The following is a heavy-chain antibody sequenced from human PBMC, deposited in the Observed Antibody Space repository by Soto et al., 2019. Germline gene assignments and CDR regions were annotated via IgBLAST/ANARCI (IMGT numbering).Heavy chain of an antibody. D-gene: IGHD6-6*01. V-gene: IGHV4-31*03. CDR2: IYDTESA. CDR3: ARASSSSSAFDS. Sequence: SETLSLTCSVSGESLSSGGYYWSWIRHHPGKGLEWIGYIYDTESAYYNPSLKSRVTISMYTSENHFAMRLTSVTAADSAVYYCARASSSSSAFDSWGQGLQVTVSS. J-gene: IGHJ4*02. CDR1: GESLSSGGYY.